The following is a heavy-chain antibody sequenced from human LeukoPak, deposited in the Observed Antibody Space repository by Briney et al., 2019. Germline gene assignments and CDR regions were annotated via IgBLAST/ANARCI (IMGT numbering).Heavy chain of an antibody. V-gene: IGHV3-66*01. CDR3: LSGGSPYYFDY. J-gene: IGHJ4*02. Sequence: PGGSLRLSCAASGFTFSSYAMSWVRQAPGKGLEWVSVIYSGGSTYYADSVKGRFTISRDKSKNTLYLQMNSLRAEDTAVYYCLSGGSPYYFDYWGQGTLVTVSS. CDR2: IYSGGST. CDR1: GFTFSSYA. D-gene: IGHD1-26*01.